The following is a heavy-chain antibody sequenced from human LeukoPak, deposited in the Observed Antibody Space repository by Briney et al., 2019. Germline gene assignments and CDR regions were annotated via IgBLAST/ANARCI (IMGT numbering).Heavy chain of an antibody. D-gene: IGHD1-26*01. CDR1: GDSISSYY. Sequence: SETLSLTCTVSGDSISSYYWSWIRQPPGTGLEWTAYIYYSGSTSYNPSLKSRVTISTNTSKKQFSLKLSSVTAADTAVYYCARGPGGGSYSDAFDIWGQGTTVTVPS. V-gene: IGHV4-59*01. J-gene: IGHJ3*02. CDR2: IYYSGST. CDR3: ARGPGGGSYSDAFDI.